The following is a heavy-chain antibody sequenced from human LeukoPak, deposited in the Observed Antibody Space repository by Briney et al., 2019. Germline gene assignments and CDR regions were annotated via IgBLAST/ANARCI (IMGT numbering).Heavy chain of an antibody. CDR3: ARTPTYRDVYYYYYYMDV. D-gene: IGHD5-24*01. V-gene: IGHV1-46*01. J-gene: IGHJ6*03. CDR2: ISPSGGST. Sequence: ASVKVSCKAFGYSFTSNYMHWVRQAPGQGPEWMGVISPSGGSTTYAEKFQGRVTIIRNTSISTAYMELSSLRSEDTAVYYCARTPTYRDVYYYYYYMDVWGKGTTVTVSS. CDR1: GYSFTSNY.